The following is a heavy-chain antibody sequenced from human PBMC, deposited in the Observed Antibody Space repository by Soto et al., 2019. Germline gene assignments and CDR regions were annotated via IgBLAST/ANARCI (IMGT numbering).Heavy chain of an antibody. CDR1: GYDFATYW. V-gene: IGHV5-51*01. CDR3: ARLDTSGYYYYGMDV. Sequence: EVQLVQSGAEVKKPGESLKISCKGSGYDFATYWIGWVRQMSGKGLEWMGIIYPRDSDTKYSPSFEGQVTISADKSTSTAYLQWSRLKASDTAMYYCARLDTSGYYYYGMDVWGQGTTVTVS. CDR2: IYPRDSDT. J-gene: IGHJ6*02. D-gene: IGHD3-22*01.